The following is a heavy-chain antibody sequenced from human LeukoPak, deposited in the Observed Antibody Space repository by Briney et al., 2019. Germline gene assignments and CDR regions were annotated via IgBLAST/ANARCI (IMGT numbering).Heavy chain of an antibody. V-gene: IGHV4-59*11. CDR3: ARVSGSYYQSDLDY. CDR1: GGSISSHY. Sequence: SETLSLTCTVSGGSISSHYWNWIRQPPGKGLEGFGYIYYSGTANYNPSLKSRVTISLDTSKNQFSLKLTSVTAADTAVYYCARVSGSYYQSDLDYWGQGTLVTVSS. D-gene: IGHD1-26*01. J-gene: IGHJ4*02. CDR2: IYYSGTA.